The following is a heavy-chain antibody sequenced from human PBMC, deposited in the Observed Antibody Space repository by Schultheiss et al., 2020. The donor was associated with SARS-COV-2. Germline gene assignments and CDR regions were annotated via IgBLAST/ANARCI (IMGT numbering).Heavy chain of an antibody. V-gene: IGHV3-21*01. CDR3: ARGEGSSSPPY. CDR2: ISSSSSYI. Sequence: GESLKISCAASGFTFSSYSMNWVRQAPGKGLEWVSSISSSSSYIYYADSVKGRFTISRDNAKNSLYLQMNSLRAEDTAVYYCARGEGSSSPPYWGQGTLVTVSS. J-gene: IGHJ4*02. CDR1: GFTFSSYS. D-gene: IGHD6-6*01.